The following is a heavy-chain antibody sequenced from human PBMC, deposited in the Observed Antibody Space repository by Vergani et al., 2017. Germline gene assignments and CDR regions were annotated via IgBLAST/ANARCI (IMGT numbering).Heavy chain of an antibody. J-gene: IGHJ3*02. D-gene: IGHD2-15*01. V-gene: IGHV1-24*01. CDR3: ATYHCSGGSCYLNDAFDI. CDR1: GYTLTELS. CDR2: FDPEDGET. Sequence: QVQLVQSGAEVKKPGASVKVSCKVSGYTLTELSMHWVRQAPGKGLEWMGGFDPEDGETIYAQKFQGRVTMTEDTSTDTAYMELSSLRSEDTGVYYCATYHCSGGSCYLNDAFDIWGQGTMVTVSS.